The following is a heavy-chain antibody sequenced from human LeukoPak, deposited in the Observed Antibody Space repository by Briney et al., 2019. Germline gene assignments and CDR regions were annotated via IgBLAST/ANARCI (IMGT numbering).Heavy chain of an antibody. CDR1: GFTFSSYA. J-gene: IGHJ4*02. CDR2: ISGSGGST. V-gene: IGHV3-23*01. Sequence: GGSLRLSCAASGFTFSSYALTWVRQAPGKGLEWVSAISGSGGSTYYADSVKGRFTISRDNSKNTLYLQMNSLRAEDTAVYYCATAESYMVRDFDYWGQGTLVTVSS. CDR3: ATAESYMVRDFDY. D-gene: IGHD3-10*01.